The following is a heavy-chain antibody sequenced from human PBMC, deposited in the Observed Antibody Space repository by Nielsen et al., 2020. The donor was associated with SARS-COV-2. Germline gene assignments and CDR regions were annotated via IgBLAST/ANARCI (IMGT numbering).Heavy chain of an antibody. V-gene: IGHV3-33*08. J-gene: IGHJ6*02. CDR2: IWYDGSNK. CDR1: GFTFSSYA. Sequence: GGFLRLSCAASGFTFSSYAMNWVRQAPGKGPEWVAVIWYDGSNKYYADSVKGRFTISRDNSKNTLYLQMNSLRAEDTAVYYCARDQPLHADYYYYGMDVWGQGTTVTVSS. CDR3: ARDQPLHADYYYYGMDV.